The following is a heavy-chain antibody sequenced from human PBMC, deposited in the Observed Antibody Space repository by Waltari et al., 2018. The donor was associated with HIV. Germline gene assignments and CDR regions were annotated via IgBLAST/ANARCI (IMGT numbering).Heavy chain of an antibody. J-gene: IGHJ6*02. Sequence: QVQLHQWGAGMLKHSETLSLPCAVYGGSFIGSYWIWVRQPPGKGLEWIGEINHSGTTNYNPALKGRVTISVDTSKNQFSLKVNSVTAADTALYFCARVGTGWDGSFHYYGMDVWGQGTAVTVSS. CDR3: ARVGTGWDGSFHYYGMDV. CDR2: INHSGTT. V-gene: IGHV4-34*01. D-gene: IGHD6-19*01. CDR1: GGSFIGSY.